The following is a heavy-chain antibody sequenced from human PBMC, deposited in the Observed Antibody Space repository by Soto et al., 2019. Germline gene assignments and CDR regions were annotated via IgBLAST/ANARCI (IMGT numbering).Heavy chain of an antibody. V-gene: IGHV3-11*01. J-gene: IGHJ4*02. CDR1: GFTFSNYY. CDR2: ISSSGSTI. Sequence: GGSLRLSCAASGFTFSNYYMSWIRQAPGKGLEWVSYISSSGSTIYYADSVKGRFTISRDNSKNTLYLQMNSLRAEDTAVYYCAEDQSVPNYFDYWGQGTLVTVSS. D-gene: IGHD6-6*01. CDR3: AEDQSVPNYFDY.